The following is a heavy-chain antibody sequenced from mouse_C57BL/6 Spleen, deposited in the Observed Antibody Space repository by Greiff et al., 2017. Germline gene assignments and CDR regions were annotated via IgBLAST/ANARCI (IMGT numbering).Heavy chain of an antibody. J-gene: IGHJ4*01. Sequence: QVQLQQPGAELVKPGASVKLSCKASGYTFTSYWMQWVKQRPGQGLEWIGEIDPSDSYTNYNQKFKGKATLTVDASSSTAYMQRSSPTSEDSAVYYCASSNLLSYAMDYWGQGTSVTVSS. CDR3: ASSNLLSYAMDY. D-gene: IGHD2-5*01. V-gene: IGHV1-50*01. CDR2: IDPSDSYT. CDR1: GYTFTSYW.